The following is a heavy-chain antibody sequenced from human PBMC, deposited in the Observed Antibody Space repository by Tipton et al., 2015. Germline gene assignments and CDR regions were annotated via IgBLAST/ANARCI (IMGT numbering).Heavy chain of an antibody. Sequence: TLSLTCTVSGGSISSGGYYWSWIRQHPGKGLEWIGYVYYSGSTYYNPSLKSRVAISVDTSKNQFSLKLVSVTAADTAVFHCARHILSDGFPYYFDYWGQGALVTVSS. D-gene: IGHD3-10*01. J-gene: IGHJ4*02. CDR2: VYYSGST. V-gene: IGHV4-39*01. CDR1: GGSISSGGYY. CDR3: ARHILSDGFPYYFDY.